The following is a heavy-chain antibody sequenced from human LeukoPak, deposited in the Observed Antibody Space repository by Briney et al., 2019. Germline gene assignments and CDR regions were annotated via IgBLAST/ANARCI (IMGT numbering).Heavy chain of an antibody. J-gene: IGHJ3*02. CDR1: GFTFSSYA. V-gene: IGHV3-30-3*01. D-gene: IGHD2-2*03. CDR2: ISYDGSNK. Sequence: PGGSLRLSCAASGFTFSSYAMHWVRQAPGKGLEWVAVISYDGSNKYYADSVKGRFTISRDNSKNTLYLQMNSLRAEDTAVYYCAKAALGIVSAFDIWGQGTMVTVSS. CDR3: AKAALGIVSAFDI.